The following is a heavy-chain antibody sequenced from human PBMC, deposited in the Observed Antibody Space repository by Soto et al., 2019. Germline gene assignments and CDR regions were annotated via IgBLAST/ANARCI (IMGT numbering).Heavy chain of an antibody. Sequence: EVQLEESGGGLVQPGGSLRLSCAASGFTLGTYWMTWVRQAPGKGLEWVANIKQDESKKSYLDSVRGRFTISRDNARNSLYLQMNSLRVEGTGLYYCARDVSPGSSSLYLDAFDIWGQGTMVIVSS. CDR3: ARDVSPGSSSLYLDAFDI. CDR1: GFTLGTYW. J-gene: IGHJ3*02. V-gene: IGHV3-7*05. D-gene: IGHD3-10*01. CDR2: IKQDESKK.